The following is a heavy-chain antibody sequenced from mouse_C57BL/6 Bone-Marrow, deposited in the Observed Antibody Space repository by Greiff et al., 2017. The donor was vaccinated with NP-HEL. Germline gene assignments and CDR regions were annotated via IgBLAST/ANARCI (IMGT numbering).Heavy chain of an antibody. Sequence: EVKLVESGAELVRPGASVKLSCTASGFNIKDDYMHWVKQRPEQGLEWIGWIDPENGDTEYASKFQGKATITADTSSNTAYLQLSSLTSEDTAVYYCTTTVVAWDYWGQGTTLTVSS. J-gene: IGHJ2*01. CDR1: GFNIKDDY. D-gene: IGHD1-1*01. CDR3: TTTVVAWDY. CDR2: IDPENGDT. V-gene: IGHV14-4*01.